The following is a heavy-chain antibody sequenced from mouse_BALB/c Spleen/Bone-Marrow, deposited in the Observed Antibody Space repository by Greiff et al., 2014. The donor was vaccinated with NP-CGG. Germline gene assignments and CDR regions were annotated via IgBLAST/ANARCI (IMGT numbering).Heavy chain of an antibody. CDR1: GYSITSGY. CDR3: ATYGGYYFDY. Sequence: EVQLQQSGPSLVKPSQTLSLTCSVSGYSITSGYWNWIRKFPGNKLEYMGYISYSGSTYYNPSLKSGISITGDTSKNQYSLQLNSVTTKDTAADYCATYGGYYFDYWGQGTTLTVSS. J-gene: IGHJ2*01. D-gene: IGHD1-2*01. CDR2: ISYSGST. V-gene: IGHV3-8*02.